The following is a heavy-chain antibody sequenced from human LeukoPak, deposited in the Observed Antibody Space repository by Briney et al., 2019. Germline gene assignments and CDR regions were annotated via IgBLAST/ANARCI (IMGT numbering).Heavy chain of an antibody. V-gene: IGHV1-18*01. Sequence: ASVKVSCKASGYTFTSLGNSWVRQAPGQGLEWMGWISGDNGNTYYAQKLQGRVTLTTDTSTSAAYMELRSLRSDDTAVYYCARDCDRSSYYCYWGQGTQVTVSS. D-gene: IGHD3-22*01. CDR1: GYTFTSLG. CDR3: ARDCDRSSYYCY. CDR2: ISGDNGNT. J-gene: IGHJ4*02.